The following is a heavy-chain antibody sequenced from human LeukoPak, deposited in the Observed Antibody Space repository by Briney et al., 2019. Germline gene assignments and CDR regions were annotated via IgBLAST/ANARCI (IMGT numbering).Heavy chain of an antibody. D-gene: IGHD4-17*01. J-gene: IGHJ4*02. CDR1: GFTFSSYG. CDR2: ISYDGSNK. Sequence: PGGSLRLSCAASGFTFSSYGMHWVRQAPGKGLEWVAVISYDGSNKYYADSVRGRFTISRDNSKNTLYLQMNSLRAEDTAVYYCAREKSTVRKTASFDYWGQGTLVTVSS. V-gene: IGHV3-30*03. CDR3: AREKSTVRKTASFDY.